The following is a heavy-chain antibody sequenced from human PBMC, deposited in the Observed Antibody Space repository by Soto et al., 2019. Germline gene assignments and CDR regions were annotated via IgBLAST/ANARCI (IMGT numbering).Heavy chain of an antibody. Sequence: EVQLLESGGGLVQPGGSLRLSCAASGFTFSSYAMSWVRQAPGKGLEWVSAISGSGGSTYYADSVKGRFTISRDNSKNTLDLQMNSLRAEDTAVYYCAKDLAMVRGVIAQGDYWGQGTLVTVSS. CDR3: AKDLAMVRGVIAQGDY. CDR1: GFTFSSYA. D-gene: IGHD3-10*01. J-gene: IGHJ4*02. CDR2: ISGSGGST. V-gene: IGHV3-23*01.